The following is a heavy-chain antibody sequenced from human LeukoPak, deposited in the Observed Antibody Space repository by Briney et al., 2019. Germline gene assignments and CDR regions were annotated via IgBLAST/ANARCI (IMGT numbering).Heavy chain of an antibody. D-gene: IGHD4/OR15-4a*01. V-gene: IGHV1-69*13. CDR3: ASGDYGDPPLNY. CDR2: IIPIFGTA. J-gene: IGHJ4*02. Sequence: SVKVSCKASGGTFSSYAISWVRQAPGQGLEWMGGIIPIFGTANYAQKFQGRVTITADESTSTAYMELSRLRSDDTAVYYCASGDYGDPPLNYWGQGTLVTVSS. CDR1: GGTFSSYA.